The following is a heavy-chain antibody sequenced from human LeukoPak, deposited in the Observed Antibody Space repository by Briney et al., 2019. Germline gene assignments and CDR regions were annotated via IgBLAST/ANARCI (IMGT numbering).Heavy chain of an antibody. CDR3: ARWAYFYDSSGYYFDS. Sequence: GGSLRLSCAVSGITLSNYGMSWVRQAPGKGLEWVAGISDSVGRTNYADSVKGRFTISRDNSKTTLYLQMNSLRAEDTAVYYCARWAYFYDSSGYYFDSWGQGTLVTVSS. V-gene: IGHV3-23*01. J-gene: IGHJ4*02. D-gene: IGHD3-22*01. CDR1: GITLSNYG. CDR2: ISDSVGRT.